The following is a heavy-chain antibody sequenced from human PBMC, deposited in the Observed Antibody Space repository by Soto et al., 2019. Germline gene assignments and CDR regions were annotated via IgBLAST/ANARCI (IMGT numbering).Heavy chain of an antibody. D-gene: IGHD2-2*01. CDR2: IDAGSGNT. Sequence: ASVKVSCKASGFTFTSSAVQWVRQARGQRLEWMGWIDAGSGNTKYSQKFQGRVTITRDTSASTAYMELSSLRSEDTAVYYCAREACSSTSCYVYFDYWGQGTLVTVSS. J-gene: IGHJ4*02. V-gene: IGHV1-3*01. CDR3: AREACSSTSCYVYFDY. CDR1: GFTFTSSA.